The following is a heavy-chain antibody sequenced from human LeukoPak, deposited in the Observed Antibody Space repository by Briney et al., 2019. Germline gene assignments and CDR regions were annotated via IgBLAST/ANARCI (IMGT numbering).Heavy chain of an antibody. CDR1: GGTFSSYA. CDR3: ARALNHYNFDAFDI. J-gene: IGHJ3*02. V-gene: IGHV1-69*01. D-gene: IGHD1-1*01. Sequence: ASVKVCCKAYGGTFSSYAISWVRQARGQGLEWMGGIIPIFGTANYAQKFQGRVTITADESTSTAYMELSSLRSEDTAVYYCARALNHYNFDAFDIWGQGTMVTVSS. CDR2: IIPIFGTA.